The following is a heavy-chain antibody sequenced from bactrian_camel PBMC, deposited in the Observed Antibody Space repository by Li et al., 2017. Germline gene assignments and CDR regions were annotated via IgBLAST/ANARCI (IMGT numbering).Heavy chain of an antibody. J-gene: IGHJ4*01. Sequence: HVQLVESGGGSVQAGGSLRLSCTASGLAYFSHCMSWFRQVPGQSREGVATIDQVGSTDYADSVLGRFTISKDDDKNTLYLQMNSLKPEDTAMYYCAAGSGVRRRGITYCDYRSEHPVNYWGQGTQVTVS. V-gene: IGHV3S55*01. CDR3: AAGSGVRRRGITYCDYRSEHPVNY. CDR2: IDQVGST. D-gene: IGHD5*01. CDR1: GLAYFSHC.